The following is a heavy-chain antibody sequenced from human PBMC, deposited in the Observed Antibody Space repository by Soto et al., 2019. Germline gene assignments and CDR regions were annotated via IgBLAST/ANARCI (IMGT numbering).Heavy chain of an antibody. V-gene: IGHV3-30*04. CDR1: GFSFSSYA. CDR3: ARDMYSSDYFVKWFEP. D-gene: IGHD6-19*01. Sequence: QVRLVESGGGVVQPGRSLRLSCTASGFSFSSYAMYWFRQPPGKGLEGVAVISKDGMNKNYADSVKGRVTVSRDNANYPLDLQINSLRGEDKAMYYCARDMYSSDYFVKWFEPWGQGTLVTVSS. J-gene: IGHJ5*02. CDR2: ISKDGMNK.